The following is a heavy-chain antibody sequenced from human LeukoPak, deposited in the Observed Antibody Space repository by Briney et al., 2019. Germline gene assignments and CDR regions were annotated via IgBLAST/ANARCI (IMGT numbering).Heavy chain of an antibody. CDR2: IYYSGST. Sequence: SETLSLTCTVSGGSISSSSYYWGWIRQPPGKGLEWIGSIYYSGSTYYNPSLKSRVTISVDTSKNQFSLKLSSVTAADTAVYYCASGFRGSYSSAQGDYFDYRGQGTLVTVSS. D-gene: IGHD1-26*01. V-gene: IGHV4-39*07. J-gene: IGHJ4*02. CDR3: ASGFRGSYSSAQGDYFDY. CDR1: GGSISSSSYY.